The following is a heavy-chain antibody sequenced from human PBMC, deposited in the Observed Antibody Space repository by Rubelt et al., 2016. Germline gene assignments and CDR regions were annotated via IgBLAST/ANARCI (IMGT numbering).Heavy chain of an antibody. CDR1: GGSISSYY. D-gene: IGHD3-22*01. Sequence: QVQLQESGPGLVKPSETLSLTCTVSGGSISSYYWSWIRQPAGKGLEWIGRIYTSGSTNYNPSLKSLVTMAVDTSKNQFYLKVSSVTAADTAVYYCARGGGGYDRRGGFDYWGQGTLVTVSS. J-gene: IGHJ4*02. V-gene: IGHV4-4*07. CDR2: IYTSGST. CDR3: ARGGGGYDRRGGFDY.